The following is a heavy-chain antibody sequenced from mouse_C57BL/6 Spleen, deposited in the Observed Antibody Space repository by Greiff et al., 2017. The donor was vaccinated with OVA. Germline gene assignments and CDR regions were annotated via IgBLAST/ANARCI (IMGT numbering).Heavy chain of an antibody. Sequence: VKLQESGAELVKPGASVKISCKASGYAFSSYWMNWVKQRPGKGLEWIGQIYPGDGDTNYIGKFKGKATLTADKSSSTAYMQLSSLTSEDSAVYFCAREAAQATDFDYWGQGTTLTVSS. D-gene: IGHD3-2*02. CDR2: IYPGDGDT. CDR1: GYAFSSYW. J-gene: IGHJ2*01. V-gene: IGHV1-80*01. CDR3: AREAAQATDFDY.